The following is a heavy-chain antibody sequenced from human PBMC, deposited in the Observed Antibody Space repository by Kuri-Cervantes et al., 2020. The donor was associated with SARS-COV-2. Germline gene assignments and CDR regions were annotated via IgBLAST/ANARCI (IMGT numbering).Heavy chain of an antibody. CDR1: GFTFSSYW. CDR2: INSDGSST. D-gene: IGHD6-6*01. Sequence: GGSLRLSCAASGFTFSSYWMHWVRQAPGKGLVWVSRINSDGSSTSYADSVKGRFTISRDNAKNTLYLQMNSLRAEDTAVYYCARARTIAAHPENWFDPWGQGTLVTVSS. J-gene: IGHJ5*02. V-gene: IGHV3-74*01. CDR3: ARARTIAAHPENWFDP.